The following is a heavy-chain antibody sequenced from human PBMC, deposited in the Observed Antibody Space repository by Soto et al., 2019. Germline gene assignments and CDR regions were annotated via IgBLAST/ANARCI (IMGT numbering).Heavy chain of an antibody. V-gene: IGHV1-18*01. CDR2: ISAYNGNT. D-gene: IGHD1-7*01. CDR3: ARDRRLELPGGALEYFDY. Sequence: ASVKVSCKASGYTFTSYGISWVRQAPGQGLEWMGWISAYNGNTNYAQKLQGRVTMTTDTSTSTAYMELRSLRSDDTAVYYCARDRRLELPGGALEYFDYWGQGTLVTVSS. J-gene: IGHJ4*02. CDR1: GYTFTSYG.